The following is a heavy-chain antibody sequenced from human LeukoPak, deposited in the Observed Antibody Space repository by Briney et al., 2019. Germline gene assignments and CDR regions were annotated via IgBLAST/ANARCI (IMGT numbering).Heavy chain of an antibody. Sequence: GGSLRLSCAASGFTFSTYWMSWVRQAPGKGLEWVANIKQDGSEKYYVDSVKGRFTISRDNAKNSLYLQMNSLRAEDTALYYCARDRGKQQLDDAFDMWGQGTMVTVSP. V-gene: IGHV3-7*01. CDR2: IKQDGSEK. J-gene: IGHJ3*02. CDR1: GFTFSTYW. D-gene: IGHD6-13*01. CDR3: ARDRGKQQLDDAFDM.